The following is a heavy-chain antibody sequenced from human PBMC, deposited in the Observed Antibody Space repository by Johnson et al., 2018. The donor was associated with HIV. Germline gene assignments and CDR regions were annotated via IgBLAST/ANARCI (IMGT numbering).Heavy chain of an antibody. CDR3: ARDLGEMATTAGDAFDI. V-gene: IGHV3-7*01. D-gene: IGHD5-24*01. CDR1: GFTFSRYW. Sequence: LQLVESGGVVVQPGGSLRLSCAASGFTFSRYWMSWVRQAPGKGLEWVANIKEDGSEKYYVDPVKGRLTISRDNAQNSLYLQMNSLGAEDTAVYYCARDLGEMATTAGDAFDIWGQGTMVTVSS. J-gene: IGHJ3*02. CDR2: IKEDGSEK.